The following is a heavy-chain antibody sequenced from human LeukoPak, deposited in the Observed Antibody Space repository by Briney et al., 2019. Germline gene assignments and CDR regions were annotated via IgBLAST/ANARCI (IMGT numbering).Heavy chain of an antibody. D-gene: IGHD3-10*01. CDR1: GFTFRNYG. CDR3: ARERLGTMVHSGAFDI. V-gene: IGHV3-30*03. CDR2: IYYDGSNQ. Sequence: GRSLRLSCATSGFTFRNYGMHWVRQAPGKGLEWVAIIYYDGSNQYYADSVKGRFTISRDNSKNTLYLQMNSLRAEDTAVYFCARERLGTMVHSGAFDIWGQGTMVTVSS. J-gene: IGHJ3*02.